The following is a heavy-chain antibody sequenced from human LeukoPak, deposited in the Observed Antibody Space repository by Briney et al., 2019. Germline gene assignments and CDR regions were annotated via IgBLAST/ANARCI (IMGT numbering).Heavy chain of an antibody. V-gene: IGHV4-4*09. CDR2: IYTSGST. CDR3: ARWFGDYGDYYFDY. D-gene: IGHD4-17*01. Sequence: PSETLSLTCTVSGGSISSYYWSWIRQPPGKGLEWIGYIYTSGSTNYNPSLKSRVTMSVDTSKNQFSLKLSSVTAADTAVYYCARWFGDYGDYYFDYWGQGTLVTVSS. CDR1: GGSISSYY. J-gene: IGHJ4*02.